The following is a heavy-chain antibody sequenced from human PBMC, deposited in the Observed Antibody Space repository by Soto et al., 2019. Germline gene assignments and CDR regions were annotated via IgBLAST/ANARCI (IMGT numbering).Heavy chain of an antibody. Sequence: ASVKVSCKASGYTFTSYGISWVRQAPGQGLEWMGWISAYNGNTNYAQKLQGRVTMTTDTSTSTAYMELRSLRSHDTAVYYCARRGYSYGSYYYYYGMDVWGHGTTVTLSS. D-gene: IGHD5-18*01. J-gene: IGHJ6*02. CDR1: GYTFTSYG. V-gene: IGHV1-18*04. CDR2: ISAYNGNT. CDR3: ARRGYSYGSYYYYYGMDV.